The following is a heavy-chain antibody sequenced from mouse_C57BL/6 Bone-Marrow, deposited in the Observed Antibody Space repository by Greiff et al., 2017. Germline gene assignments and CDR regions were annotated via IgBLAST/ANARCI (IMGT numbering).Heavy chain of an antibody. Sequence: EVQVVESGGGLVKPGGSLKLSCAASGFTFSDYGMHWVRQAPEKGLEWVAYISSGSSTIYYADTVKGRFTISRDNAKNTLFLQMTSLRSEDTAMYYCARRGNDGYSSYAMDYWGQGTSVTVSS. CDR2: ISSGSSTI. D-gene: IGHD2-3*01. CDR1: GFTFSDYG. J-gene: IGHJ4*01. V-gene: IGHV5-17*01. CDR3: ARRGNDGYSSYAMDY.